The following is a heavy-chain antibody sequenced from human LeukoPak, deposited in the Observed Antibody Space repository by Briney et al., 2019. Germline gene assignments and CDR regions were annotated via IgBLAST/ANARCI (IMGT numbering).Heavy chain of an antibody. CDR2: IYHSGST. V-gene: IGHV4-30-2*01. CDR3: ARGRYYGSGRHWFDP. CDR1: GGSISSGGYS. J-gene: IGHJ5*02. D-gene: IGHD3-10*01. Sequence: SETLSLTCAVSGGSISSGGYSWSWIRQPPGKGLEWIGYIYHSGSTYYNPSLKSRVTISVDRSKNQFSLKLSSVTAADTAVYYCARGRYYGSGRHWFDPWGQGTLVTASS.